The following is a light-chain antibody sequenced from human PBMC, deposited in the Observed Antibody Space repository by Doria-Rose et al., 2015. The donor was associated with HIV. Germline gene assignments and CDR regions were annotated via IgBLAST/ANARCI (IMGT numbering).Light chain of an antibody. J-gene: IGKJ1*01. CDR2: DGS. CDR3: HQYGTSWT. CDR1: QSFSSTY. V-gene: IGKV3-20*01. Sequence: EIVLTQSPGTLSLSPGERATLSCRASQSFSSTYLAWCQQKPGQAPSLLIYDGSTRATGIPDRFSASGSGTDFTLTINSLEPEDFAPYYCHQYGTSWTFGQGTKVEI.